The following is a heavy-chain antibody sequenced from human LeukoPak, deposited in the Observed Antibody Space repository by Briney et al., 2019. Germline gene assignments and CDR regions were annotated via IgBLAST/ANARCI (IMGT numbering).Heavy chain of an antibody. CDR2: IYHSGST. J-gene: IGHJ4*02. D-gene: IGHD1-26*01. V-gene: IGHV4-38-2*02. CDR1: GYSISSGYY. Sequence: SETLSLTCTVSGYSISSGYYWGWIRQPPGKGLEWIGSIYHSGSTYYNPSLKSRVTISVDTSKNQFSLKLSSVTAADTAVYYCARGWELTLFDYWGQGTLVTVSS. CDR3: ARGWELTLFDY.